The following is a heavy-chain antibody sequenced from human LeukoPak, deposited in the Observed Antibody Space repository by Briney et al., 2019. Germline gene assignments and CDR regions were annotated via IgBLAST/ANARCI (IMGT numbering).Heavy chain of an antibody. CDR3: ARHVSLTGYSWDAFDI. D-gene: IGHD5-18*01. J-gene: IGHJ3*02. Sequence: SETLSLTCTVSGGSISSSSYYWGWIRQPPGKGLEWIGSIYYSGSTYHNPSLKSRVTISVDTSKNQFSLKLSSVTAADTAVYYCARHVSLTGYSWDAFDIWGQGTMVTVSS. CDR1: GGSISSSSYY. V-gene: IGHV4-39*01. CDR2: IYYSGST.